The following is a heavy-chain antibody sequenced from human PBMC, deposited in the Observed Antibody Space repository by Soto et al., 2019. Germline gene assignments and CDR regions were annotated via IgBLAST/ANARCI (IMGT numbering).Heavy chain of an antibody. CDR2: ISDSGNT. Sequence: QVQLQESGPGLVKPSQTLTLTCTVSGGSISSGGYYWSWIRQHPGKGLEWIGHISDSGNTYYNPSLKSRVTISVDTSKNHFSLNLSAVTAADTAVYYRARTTFYDIFTAYYSLFDYWGQGTLVTVSS. V-gene: IGHV4-31*03. CDR3: ARTTFYDIFTAYYSLFDY. CDR1: GGSISSGGYY. D-gene: IGHD3-9*01. J-gene: IGHJ4*02.